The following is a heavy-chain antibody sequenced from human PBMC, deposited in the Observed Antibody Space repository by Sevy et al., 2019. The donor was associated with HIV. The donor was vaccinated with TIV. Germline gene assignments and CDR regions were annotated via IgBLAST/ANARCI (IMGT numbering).Heavy chain of an antibody. CDR1: GFTFSSYW. CDR2: INLDGSEK. V-gene: IGHV3-7*01. J-gene: IGHJ4*02. CDR3: ARNNAGGNPWVH. D-gene: IGHD1-1*01. Sequence: GGSLRLSCAASGFTFSSYWMSWVRQSPERGLEWVANINLDGSEKFYGDSGKGRFTVSRDNTKNLLYLQMNSLRVEDTAVYYCARNNAGGNPWVHWGQGTLVTVSS.